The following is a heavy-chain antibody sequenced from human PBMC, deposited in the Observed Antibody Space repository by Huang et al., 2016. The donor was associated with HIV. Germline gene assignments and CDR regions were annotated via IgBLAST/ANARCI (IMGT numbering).Heavy chain of an antibody. V-gene: IGHV4-39*01. D-gene: IGHD3-16*02. J-gene: IGHJ6*03. CDR1: GGSIRSSDYH. Sequence: QLLLQESGPGLVKPSEALALPCAVSGGSIRSSDYHWGWIRQPPGKGLAWIGSIYLTGSNHDSPALTSRVTIAVDTSKNRFFLNLTAMTAAETAVYYCARHREGPVAYDSGGGSHLNYMDVWGRGRTVVVSS. CDR3: ARHREGPVAYDSGGGSHLNYMDV. CDR2: IYLTGSN.